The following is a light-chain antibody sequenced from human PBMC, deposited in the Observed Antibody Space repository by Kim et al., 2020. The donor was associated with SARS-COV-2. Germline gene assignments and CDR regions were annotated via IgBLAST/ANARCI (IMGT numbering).Light chain of an antibody. CDR1: QGISSA. CDR3: QQFNDYPIN. Sequence: AIHLTQSPSSLSASIGDRVTITCRASQGISSALAWYQQKPGKPPKLLIYDASTLESGVPSRFRGSGSGTDFTLTISSLQAEDFATFYCQQFNDYPINFGQGTRLEIK. CDR2: DAS. J-gene: IGKJ5*01. V-gene: IGKV1D-13*01.